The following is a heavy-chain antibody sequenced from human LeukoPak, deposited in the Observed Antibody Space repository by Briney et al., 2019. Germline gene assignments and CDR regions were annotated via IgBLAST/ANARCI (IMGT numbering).Heavy chain of an antibody. CDR3: ARDYLCRAQWGDIVATGYTPVGAFGFDP. Sequence: ASVKVTCKASGYTFTGYYMHWVRQAPGQGLEWMGWINPNSGGTNYAQKFQGRVTMTRDTSISTAYMELSRLRSDDTAVYYCARDYLCRAQWGDIVATGYTPVGAFGFDPWGQGTLVTVSS. CDR2: INPNSGGT. CDR1: GYTFTGYY. D-gene: IGHD5-12*01. V-gene: IGHV1-2*02. J-gene: IGHJ5*02.